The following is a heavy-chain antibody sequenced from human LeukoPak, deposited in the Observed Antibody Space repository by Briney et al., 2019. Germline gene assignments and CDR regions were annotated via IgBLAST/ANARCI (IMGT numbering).Heavy chain of an antibody. D-gene: IGHD3-3*01. V-gene: IGHV5-51*01. J-gene: IGHJ6*03. CDR1: GSSFTNYW. CDR3: ASLYSFWSGPDYYYYYMDV. CDR2: IYPGDSDT. Sequence: GGSRKISCKGSGSSFTNYWIGWVRQMPGKGLEWMGIIYPGDSDTRYSPSFQGQVTISADKSISTAYLQWSSLKSSDTTMYYRASLYSFWSGPDYYYYYMDVRGKLITVTVSS.